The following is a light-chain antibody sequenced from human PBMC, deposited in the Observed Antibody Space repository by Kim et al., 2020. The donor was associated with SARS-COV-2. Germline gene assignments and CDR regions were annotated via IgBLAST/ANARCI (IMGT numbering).Light chain of an antibody. CDR1: SLRSYY. CDR2: GKN. J-gene: IGLJ2*01. CDR3: NSRDSSTNHVV. Sequence: SSELTQDPAVSVALGQTVRITCQGDSLRSYYASWYQQQPGQAPVLVIYGKNTRPSGIPDRFSGSTSGNTASLTITGAQAEDEADYYCNSRDSSTNHVVFG. V-gene: IGLV3-19*01.